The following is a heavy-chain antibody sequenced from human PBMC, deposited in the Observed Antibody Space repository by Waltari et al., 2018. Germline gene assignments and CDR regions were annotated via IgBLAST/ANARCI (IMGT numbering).Heavy chain of an antibody. Sequence: QVQLVQSGAEVKKPGSSVKVSCKASGGTFSSYAISWVRQAPGQGLEWMGGINPSFGTGNVAPEFQGRVKISREQSPRPAYMEPSSLRSEEKAVYYCARDRDGGYDAFDIWGQGTMVTVSS. CDR1: GGTFSSYA. D-gene: IGHD3-22*01. J-gene: IGHJ3*02. CDR2: INPSFGTG. CDR3: ARDRDGGYDAFDI. V-gene: IGHV1-69*05.